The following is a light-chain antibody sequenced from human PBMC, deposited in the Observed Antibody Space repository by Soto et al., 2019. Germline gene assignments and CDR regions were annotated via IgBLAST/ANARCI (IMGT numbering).Light chain of an antibody. CDR2: AAS. J-gene: IGKJ5*01. CDR3: QQSYSTPIT. V-gene: IGKV1-39*01. CDR1: QSISLY. Sequence: DIQMTQSPSSLSASVGDRVTITCRASQSISLYLNWYQQKPGNAHKVLIYAASNLQTGVPSRFRGSGSGTDFTLTINSLQPEDFATYSCQQSYSTPITFGQGTRLEIK.